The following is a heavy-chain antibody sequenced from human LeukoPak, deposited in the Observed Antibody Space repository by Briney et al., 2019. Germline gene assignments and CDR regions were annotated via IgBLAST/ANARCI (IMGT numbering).Heavy chain of an antibody. Sequence: GGSLRLSCAASGFTFSNYAMSWVRQAPGKGLEWVSAISGSGGSTYYADSVRGRFTISRDNSKNTLYLQMNSLRAEDTAVYYCAREHYYGSGSLDYWGQGTLVTVSS. CDR2: ISGSGGST. CDR3: AREHYYGSGSLDY. D-gene: IGHD3-10*01. CDR1: GFTFSNYA. J-gene: IGHJ4*02. V-gene: IGHV3-23*01.